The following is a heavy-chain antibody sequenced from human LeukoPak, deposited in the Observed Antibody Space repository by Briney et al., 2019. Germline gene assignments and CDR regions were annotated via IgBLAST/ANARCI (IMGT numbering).Heavy chain of an antibody. D-gene: IGHD4-17*01. Sequence: ASVKVSCKASGYTFTGYYMHWVRQAPGQGLEWMGWINPNSGGTNYAQKFQGRVTMTRDTSISTAYMELSRLRSDDTAVYYCARDTYYGDEGDNDWGQGTLVTVSS. J-gene: IGHJ4*02. CDR2: INPNSGGT. CDR3: ARDTYYGDEGDND. V-gene: IGHV1-2*02. CDR1: GYTFTGYY.